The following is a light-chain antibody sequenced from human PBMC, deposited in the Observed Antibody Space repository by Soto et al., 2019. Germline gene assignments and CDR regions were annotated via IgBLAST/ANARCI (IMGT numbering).Light chain of an antibody. V-gene: IGKV3-15*01. Sequence: IVMTQSPATLSVSPGEGATLSCRASQSVSSNLAWYQQKPGQPPRLLIYDASTRASGIPARFSGSGSGTVFTLTISSLQSEDFAIYYCQQYNNWPSITFGQGTRLEI. CDR2: DAS. J-gene: IGKJ5*01. CDR3: QQYNNWPSIT. CDR1: QSVSSN.